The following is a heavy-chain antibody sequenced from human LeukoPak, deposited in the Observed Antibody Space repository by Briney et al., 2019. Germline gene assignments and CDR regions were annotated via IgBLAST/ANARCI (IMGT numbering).Heavy chain of an antibody. V-gene: IGHV3-23*01. CDR1: GFTFSSYA. Sequence: GGSLRLSCAASGFTFSSYAMNWVRQAPGKGLEWVSAISSSGISTYYADFVKGRLTIARNNSKNTLYLQMNSLRAEDTAVYYCAKAPANYVDTAMGTFDYWGQGTLVTVSS. D-gene: IGHD5-18*01. CDR2: ISSSGIST. J-gene: IGHJ4*02. CDR3: AKAPANYVDTAMGTFDY.